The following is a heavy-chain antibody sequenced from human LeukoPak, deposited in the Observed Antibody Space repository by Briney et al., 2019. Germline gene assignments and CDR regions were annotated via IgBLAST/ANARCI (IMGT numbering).Heavy chain of an antibody. D-gene: IGHD6-13*01. CDR3: ARPSRNYGMDV. CDR2: ISAYNGNT. CDR1: GYTFTSYG. Sequence: EASVTVSCTASGYTFTSYGISWVRQAPGQGLEWMGWISAYNGNTNYAQKLQGRVTMTTDTSTSTAYMELRSLRSDDTAVYYCARPSRNYGMDVWGQGTTVTVSS. V-gene: IGHV1-18*01. J-gene: IGHJ6*02.